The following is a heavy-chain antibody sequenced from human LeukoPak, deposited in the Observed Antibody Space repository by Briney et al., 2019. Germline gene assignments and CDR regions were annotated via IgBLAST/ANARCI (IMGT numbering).Heavy chain of an antibody. CDR3: ARAYSNSYNWFDP. CDR2: IYSGGST. V-gene: IGHV3-53*01. CDR1: GFTFSSYA. D-gene: IGHD4-11*01. J-gene: IGHJ5*02. Sequence: GGSLRLSCAASGFTFSSYAMHWVRQAPGKGLEWVSVIYSGGSTYYADSVKGRFTISRDNSKNTLYLQMNSLRAEDTAVYYCARAYSNSYNWFDPWGQGTLVTVSS.